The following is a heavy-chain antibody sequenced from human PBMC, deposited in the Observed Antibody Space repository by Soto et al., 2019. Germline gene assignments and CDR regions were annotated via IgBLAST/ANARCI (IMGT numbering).Heavy chain of an antibody. CDR1: GGSIRSSSYY. V-gene: IGHV4-39*01. Sequence: QLQLQESGPGLVKPSETLSLTCTVSGGSIRSSSYYWGWFRQPPGKGLAWIGRVYYSGSTYYNPSLKSRVTISVDTSKNHFPRKLSSVTAADTAVYYCARHPYNWNGLENWFDPWGQGTLVT. D-gene: IGHD1-1*01. J-gene: IGHJ5*02. CDR3: ARHPYNWNGLENWFDP. CDR2: VYYSGST.